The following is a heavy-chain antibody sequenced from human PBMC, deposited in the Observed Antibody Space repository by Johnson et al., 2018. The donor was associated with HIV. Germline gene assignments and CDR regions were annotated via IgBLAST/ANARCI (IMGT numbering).Heavy chain of an antibody. CDR1: GFTFSNYA. CDR2: MSYDGTKE. V-gene: IGHV3-30-3*01. Sequence: QGQLVESGGGVVQPGRSLRLSCVASGFTFSNYAMHWVRQAPGKGLEWVAVMSYDGTKEYYADSVKGRFTYYRDNSKNTLYLQMNSLRAGDTAVYYCARVWEGAFDIWGQGTMVTVSS. J-gene: IGHJ3*02. D-gene: IGHD1-26*01. CDR3: ARVWEGAFDI.